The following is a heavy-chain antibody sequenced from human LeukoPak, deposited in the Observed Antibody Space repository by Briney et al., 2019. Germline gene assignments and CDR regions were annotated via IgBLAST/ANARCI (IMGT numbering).Heavy chain of an antibody. CDR1: GGSISSGGYY. CDR2: IYHSGST. V-gene: IGHV4-30-2*01. CDR3: ATRGTGRTYYFDY. D-gene: IGHD3/OR15-3a*01. Sequence: SQTLSFTCTVSGGSISSGGYYWSWIRQPPGKGLEWIGYIYHSGSTYYNPSLKSRVTISVDRSKNQFSLKLSSVTAADTAVYYCATRGTGRTYYFDYWGQGTLVTVSS. J-gene: IGHJ4*02.